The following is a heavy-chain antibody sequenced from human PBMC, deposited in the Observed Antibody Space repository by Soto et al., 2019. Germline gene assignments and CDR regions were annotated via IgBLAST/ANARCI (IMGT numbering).Heavy chain of an antibody. J-gene: IGHJ6*02. CDR2: IRWNGGRI. CDR1: GFTFDDYA. Sequence: EVQLVESGGGLVQPGRSLRLSCAASGFTFDDYAMHWVRQGPGKGLEWVSGIRWNGGRIGYADSVKGRFTISRDNAKNSLYLQMNSLRAEDTALYYWAKDVAAGRYYYYGMDVWGQGTTVTVSS. V-gene: IGHV3-9*01. D-gene: IGHD1-1*01. CDR3: AKDVAAGRYYYYGMDV.